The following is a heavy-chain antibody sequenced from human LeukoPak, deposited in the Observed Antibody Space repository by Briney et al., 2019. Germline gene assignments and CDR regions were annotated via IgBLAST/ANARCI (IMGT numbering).Heavy chain of an antibody. CDR1: GFIFDTYG. CDR2: IAYDGSNQ. D-gene: IGHD1-1*01. CDR3: AKEKAIGTINYGLDV. Sequence: GRSLRLSCAASGFIFDTYGMLWVRQAPGKWLEWVAVIAYDGSNQYHADSVKGRFTISRDNSKAPLYLQMNSLRGEDTAVYYCAKEKAIGTINYGLDVWGQGTTVTVSS. V-gene: IGHV3-30*18. J-gene: IGHJ6*02.